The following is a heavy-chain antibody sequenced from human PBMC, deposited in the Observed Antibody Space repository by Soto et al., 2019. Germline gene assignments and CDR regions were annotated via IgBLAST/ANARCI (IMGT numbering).Heavy chain of an antibody. CDR2: IYYSGST. CDR3: ARPFDLTYGMDV. CDR1: GGSVSSGSYY. Sequence: SETLSLTCTVSGGSVSSGSYYWSWIRQPPGKGLEWIGYIYYSGSTNYNPSLKSRVTISVDTSKNQFSLKLSSVTAADTAVYYCARPFDLTYGMDVWGQGTTVTVSS. D-gene: IGHD3-9*01. V-gene: IGHV4-61*01. J-gene: IGHJ6*02.